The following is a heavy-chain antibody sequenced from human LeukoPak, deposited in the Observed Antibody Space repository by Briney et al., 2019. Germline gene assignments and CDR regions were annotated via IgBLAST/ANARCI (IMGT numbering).Heavy chain of an antibody. CDR1: GGSISSGGYY. V-gene: IGHV4-31*03. Sequence: SQTLSLTCTVSGGSISSGGYYWSWIRQHPGKGLEWIGYIYYSGSTYYNPSLKSRVTISVDTSKNQFSLKLSSVTAADTAVYYCARDLGSPSDYYYGMDVWGQGTTVTVSS. CDR3: ARDLGSPSDYYYGMDV. CDR2: IYYSGST. D-gene: IGHD6-6*01. J-gene: IGHJ6*02.